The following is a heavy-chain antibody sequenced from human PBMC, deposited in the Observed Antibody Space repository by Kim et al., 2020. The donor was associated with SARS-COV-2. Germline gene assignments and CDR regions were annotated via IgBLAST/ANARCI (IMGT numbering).Heavy chain of an antibody. D-gene: IGHD2-2*02. V-gene: IGHV3-23*01. Sequence: GGSLRLSCAASGFTLSNVAKGWVRQVPGKGLEWVSSISSSGNSTFFGDAVKGRFTISRDKSKNTLYLQMNSLRAADTAVYYCAKGRSTSCYTDFDCWGQG. CDR2: ISSSGNST. CDR3: AKGRSTSCYTDFDC. J-gene: IGHJ4*02. CDR1: GFTLSNVA.